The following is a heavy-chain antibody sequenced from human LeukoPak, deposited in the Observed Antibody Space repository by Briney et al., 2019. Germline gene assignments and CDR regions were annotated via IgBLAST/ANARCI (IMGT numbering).Heavy chain of an antibody. J-gene: IGHJ4*02. V-gene: IGHV3-30*04. D-gene: IGHD5-18*01. CDR1: RFTFRSYA. CDR2: ISYDGSNK. Sequence: GGSLRLSCAASRFTFRSYAMHWVRQAPGKGLEWVAVISYDGSNKYYAESVKGRFTISRDNSKNTLYLQMNSLRAEDTAVYYCARNGGYSYGYDPYYFDYWGQGTLVTVSS. CDR3: ARNGGYSYGYDPYYFDY.